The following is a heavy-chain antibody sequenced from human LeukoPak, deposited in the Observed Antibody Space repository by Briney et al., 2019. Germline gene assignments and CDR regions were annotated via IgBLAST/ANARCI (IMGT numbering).Heavy chain of an antibody. J-gene: IGHJ5*01. CDR3: ARAVPAAPVFDP. CDR1: GYTFTSYG. D-gene: IGHD2-2*01. V-gene: IGHV1-18*01. CDR2: ISAYNGNT. Sequence: ASVKGSCKASGYTFTSYGISWVRQAPGQGLEWMGWISAYNGNTNYAQKLQGRVTMTTDTSTSTAYMELRSLRSDDTAVYYCARAVPAAPVFDPWGQGTLVTVSS.